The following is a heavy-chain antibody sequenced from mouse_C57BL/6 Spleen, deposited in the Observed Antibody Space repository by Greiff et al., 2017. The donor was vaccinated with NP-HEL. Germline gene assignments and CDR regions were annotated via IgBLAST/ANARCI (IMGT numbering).Heavy chain of an antibody. V-gene: IGHV1-59*01. D-gene: IGHD3-2*02. Sequence: VQLQQPGAELVRPGTSVKFSCKASGYTFTSYWMHWVKQRPGQGLEWIGVIDPADSYTNYNQKFKGKATLTADTSSSTAYMQLSSLTSEDSAVYYGASGQHRLHDYWGQGTTLTVSS. CDR3: ASGQHRLHDY. J-gene: IGHJ2*01. CDR2: IDPADSYT. CDR1: GYTFTSYW.